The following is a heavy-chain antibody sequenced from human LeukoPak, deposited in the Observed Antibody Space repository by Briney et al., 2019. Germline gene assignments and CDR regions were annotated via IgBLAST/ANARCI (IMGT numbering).Heavy chain of an antibody. D-gene: IGHD1-7*01. CDR1: GGSISNYF. CDR2: VFYNGST. V-gene: IGHV4-59*01. Sequence: SETLSLTCTVAGGSISNYFWSWIRQPPGKGLEWVGHVFYNGSTNYNPSLKSRVTISVDTSKNQFSLKLSSVTAADTAVYYCARIVNWNSRAFDIWGQGTMVTVSS. CDR3: ARIVNWNSRAFDI. J-gene: IGHJ3*02.